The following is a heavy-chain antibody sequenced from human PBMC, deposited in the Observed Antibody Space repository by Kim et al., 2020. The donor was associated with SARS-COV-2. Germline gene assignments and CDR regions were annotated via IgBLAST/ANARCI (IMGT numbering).Heavy chain of an antibody. CDR2: ISSSSSYI. D-gene: IGHD6-13*01. CDR1: GFTFSSYS. Sequence: GGSLRLSCAASGFTFSSYSMNWVRQAPGKGLEWVSSISSSSSYIYYADSVKGRFTISRDNAKNSLYLQMNSLRAEDTAVYYCASILRYSSSWPDYWGQGTLFTVSS. V-gene: IGHV3-21*01. CDR3: ASILRYSSSWPDY. J-gene: IGHJ4*02.